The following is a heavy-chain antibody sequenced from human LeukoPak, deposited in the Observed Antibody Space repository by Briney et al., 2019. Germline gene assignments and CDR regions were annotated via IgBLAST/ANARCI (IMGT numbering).Heavy chain of an antibody. V-gene: IGHV4-59*01. CDR2: IYYSGST. CDR3: ARELMEAFVI. CDR1: GGSISSYY. Sequence: SETLSLTCTVSGGSISSYYWSWIRQPPGKGLEWIGYIYYSGSTNYNPSLKSRVTISVDTSKNQFSLKLSSVTAADTAVYYCARELMEAFVIWGQGTMVTVSS. J-gene: IGHJ3*02. D-gene: IGHD2-8*01.